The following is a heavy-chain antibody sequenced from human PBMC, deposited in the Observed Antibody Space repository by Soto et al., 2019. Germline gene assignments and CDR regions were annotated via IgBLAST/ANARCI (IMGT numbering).Heavy chain of an antibody. D-gene: IGHD2-2*01. CDR1: GGSISRGGYS. CDR3: ARVPDR. CDR2: IYHSGST. J-gene: IGHJ5*02. Sequence: SETLCLTCAVSGGSISRGGYSWSWIRQPPGKGLEWIGYIYHSGSTYYNPSLKSRVTISVDRSKNQFSLKLSSVTAADTAVYYCARVPDRWGQGTLVTVS. V-gene: IGHV4-30-2*01.